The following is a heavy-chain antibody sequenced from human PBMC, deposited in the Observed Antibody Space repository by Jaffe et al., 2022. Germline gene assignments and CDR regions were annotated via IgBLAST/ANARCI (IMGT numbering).Heavy chain of an antibody. CDR3: TTAGGGNIPPFDY. CDR2: IKSKTDGGTT. J-gene: IGHJ4*02. D-gene: IGHD2-15*01. V-gene: IGHV3-15*01. Sequence: EVQLVESGGGLVKPGGSLRLSCAASGFTFSNAWMSWVRQAPGKGLEWVGRIKSKTDGGTTDYAAPVKGRFTISRDDSKNTLYLQMNSLKTEDTAVYYCTTAGGGNIPPFDYWGQGTLVTVSS. CDR1: GFTFSNAW.